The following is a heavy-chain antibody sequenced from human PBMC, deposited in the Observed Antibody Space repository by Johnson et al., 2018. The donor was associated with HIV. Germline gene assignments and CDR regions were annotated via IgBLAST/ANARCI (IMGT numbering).Heavy chain of an antibody. CDR3: AKTYSSGWYDAFDI. CDR2: IKSKTDGGTT. CDR1: GFTFSNAW. D-gene: IGHD6-19*01. J-gene: IGHJ3*02. Sequence: VQLVESGGGLVKPGGSLRLSCAASGFTFSNAWMSWVRQAPGKGLEWVGRIKSKTDGGTTDYAAPVKGRFTISRDNSKNTLYLQMNSLRAEDTAVYYCAKTYSSGWYDAFDIWGQGTMVTVSS. V-gene: IGHV3-15*01.